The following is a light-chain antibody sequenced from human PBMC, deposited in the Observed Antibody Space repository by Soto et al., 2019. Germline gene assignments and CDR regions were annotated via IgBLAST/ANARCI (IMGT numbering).Light chain of an antibody. CDR2: DAS. Sequence: EIVLTQSPGTLSLFPGDRATLSCRASQTVEKNYLAWYQQKPGQAPRLLVDDASRRAAGIPDRFSGSGSGTDFTLTISRLEPEDFAVYYCQQCATSPRTFGQGTKVEVK. CDR1: QTVEKNY. CDR3: QQCATSPRT. J-gene: IGKJ1*01. V-gene: IGKV3-20*01.